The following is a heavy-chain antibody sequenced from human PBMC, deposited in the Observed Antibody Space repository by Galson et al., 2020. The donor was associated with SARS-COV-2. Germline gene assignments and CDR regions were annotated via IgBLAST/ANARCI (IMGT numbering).Heavy chain of an antibody. Sequence: GGFLRLSCAASGFTYKSHAMHWVRQAPGKGLEWVAQIFYDGSDKYYVDSVKGRFTISRDDSENTVYLQMNNLRADDSAVYFCARDGQSSSGWAFDYWGQGTLVTVSS. J-gene: IGHJ4*02. CDR3: ARDGQSSSGWAFDY. D-gene: IGHD6-19*01. CDR1: GFTYKSHA. CDR2: IFYDGSDK. V-gene: IGHV3-33*01.